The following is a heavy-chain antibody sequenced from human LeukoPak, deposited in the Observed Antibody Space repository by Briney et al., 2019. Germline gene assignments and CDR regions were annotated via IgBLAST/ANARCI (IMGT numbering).Heavy chain of an antibody. V-gene: IGHV1-2*02. CDR3: ARDYVPAAHYYYYYMDV. D-gene: IGHD2-2*01. CDR1: GYTFTGYY. Sequence: ASVKVSCKASGYTFTGYYMHWVRQAPGQGLEWMGWINPNSSGTNYAQKFQGRVTMTRDTSISTAYMELSRLRSDDTAVYYCARDYVPAAHYYYYYMDVWGKGTTVTVSS. CDR2: INPNSSGT. J-gene: IGHJ6*03.